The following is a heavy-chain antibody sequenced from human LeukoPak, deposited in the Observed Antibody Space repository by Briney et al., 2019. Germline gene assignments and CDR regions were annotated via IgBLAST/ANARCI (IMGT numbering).Heavy chain of an antibody. D-gene: IGHD1-1*01. J-gene: IGHJ6*04. V-gene: IGHV4-61*02. CDR1: GGSISSGSYY. Sequence: SQTLSLTCTVSGGSISSGSYYWSWIRQPAGKGLEWIGRIYTSGSTNYNPSLKSRVTISVDTSKNQFSLKLSSVTAADTAVYYCARLNGGVWGKGTTVTVSS. CDR2: IYTSGST. CDR3: ARLNGGV.